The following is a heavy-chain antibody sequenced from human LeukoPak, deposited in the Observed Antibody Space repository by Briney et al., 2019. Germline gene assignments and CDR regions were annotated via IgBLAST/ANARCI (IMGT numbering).Heavy chain of an antibody. CDR2: IWYDGSNK. CDR3: ARDLGNVDTAMFTPDY. V-gene: IGHV3-33*01. Sequence: GRSLRLSCAASGFTFSSYGMHWVRQAPGKGLEWVAVIWYDGSNKYYADSVKGRFTISRDNSKNTLYLQMNSPRAEDTAVYYCARDLGNVDTAMFTPDYWGQGTLVTVSS. CDR1: GFTFSSYG. J-gene: IGHJ4*02. D-gene: IGHD5-18*01.